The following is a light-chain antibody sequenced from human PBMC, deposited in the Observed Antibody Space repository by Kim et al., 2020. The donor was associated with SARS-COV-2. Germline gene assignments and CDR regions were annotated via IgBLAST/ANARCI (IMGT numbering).Light chain of an antibody. V-gene: IGLV1-40*01. CDR3: QSYDTSLGAAV. CDR1: SSNIGAGYD. Sequence: QPVLTQPPSVSGAPGQRVTLSCSGSSSNIGAGYDVHWYQQVPGTAPKLLIHGNNNRPSGVPDRFSGSKSGTSASLVITGLQAEDETDYYCQSYDTSLGAAVFGGGTQLTVL. CDR2: GNN. J-gene: IGLJ2*01.